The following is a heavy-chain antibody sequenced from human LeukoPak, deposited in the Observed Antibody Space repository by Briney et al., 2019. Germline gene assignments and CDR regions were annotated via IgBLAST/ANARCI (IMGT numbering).Heavy chain of an antibody. D-gene: IGHD1-26*01. V-gene: IGHV3-23*01. Sequence: GGSLRLSCAASGFTFTSYSMNWVRQAPGKGLEWVSTISGGGGSTYYADSVKGRFTFSRDISKNTLYLQMNSLRAEDSAIYYCAKLSGSFVHLNYFDSWGQGTLVTVSS. CDR2: ISGGGGST. J-gene: IGHJ4*02. CDR1: GFTFTSYS. CDR3: AKLSGSFVHLNYFDS.